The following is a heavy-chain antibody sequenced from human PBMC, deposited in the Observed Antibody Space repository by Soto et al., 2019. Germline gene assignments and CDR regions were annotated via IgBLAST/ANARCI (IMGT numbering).Heavy chain of an antibody. V-gene: IGHV4-34*01. CDR1: GGSFSGYY. Sequence: KPSETLSLTCAVYGGSFSGYYWSWIRQPPGKGLEWIGEINHSGSTNYDPSLKSRVTISVDTSKNQFSLKLSSVTAADTAVYYCALQLVPGFDYWGQGTLVTVSS. D-gene: IGHD6-13*01. CDR3: ALQLVPGFDY. J-gene: IGHJ4*02. CDR2: INHSGST.